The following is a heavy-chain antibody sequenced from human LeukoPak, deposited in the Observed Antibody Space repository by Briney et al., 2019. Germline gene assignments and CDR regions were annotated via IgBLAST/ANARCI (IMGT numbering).Heavy chain of an antibody. CDR2: IYHSGST. Sequence: SETLSLTCAVSGDSISSSQWWSWVRQPPGKGLEWIGEIYHSGSTNYNPSLKSRVTISVDKSKNQFSLKVNSVTAADTAVYYCARKNYDGTRSFDYWGQGTLVTVSS. V-gene: IGHV4-4*02. CDR3: ARKNYDGTRSFDY. J-gene: IGHJ4*02. D-gene: IGHD1-7*01. CDR1: GDSISSSQW.